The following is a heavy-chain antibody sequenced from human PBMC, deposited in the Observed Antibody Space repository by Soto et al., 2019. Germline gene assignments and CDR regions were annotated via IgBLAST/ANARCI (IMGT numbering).Heavy chain of an antibody. CDR1: GGSISSGGYS. CDR3: AREAVVTATIDY. Sequence: SETLSLTCAVSGGSISSGGYSWSWIRQPPGKGLEWIGYIYHSGSTYYNPSLKSRVTISVDRSKNQFSLKLSSVTAADTAVYYCAREAVVTATIDYWGQGTLVTVSS. CDR2: IYHSGST. D-gene: IGHD2-21*02. J-gene: IGHJ4*02. V-gene: IGHV4-30-2*01.